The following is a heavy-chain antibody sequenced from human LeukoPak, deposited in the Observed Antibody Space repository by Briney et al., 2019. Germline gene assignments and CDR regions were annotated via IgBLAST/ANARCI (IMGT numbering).Heavy chain of an antibody. D-gene: IGHD3-10*01. Sequence: SETLSLTCTVSGASINTYYWSWIRQPPGKGLEWIGYIYYSGTTSYNPSLKTRVTISIDTSKNQFSLKLSSVTAADTAVYYCARVLRPMASQYYFDYWGQGTLVAVSS. CDR3: ARVLRPMASQYYFDY. CDR1: GASINTYY. J-gene: IGHJ4*02. V-gene: IGHV4-59*01. CDR2: IYYSGTT.